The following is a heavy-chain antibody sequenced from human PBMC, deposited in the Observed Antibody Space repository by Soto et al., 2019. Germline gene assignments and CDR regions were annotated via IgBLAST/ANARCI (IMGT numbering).Heavy chain of an antibody. Sequence: WASVKVSCKASGGTFSSYAVSWVRQAPGQGLEWMGGIIPIFGTANYAQKFQGRVTITADKSTSTAYMELSSLRSEDTAVYYCARVSIAALDYYYGMDVWGQGTTVTVSS. CDR3: ARVSIAALDYYYGMDV. CDR1: GGTFSSYA. V-gene: IGHV1-69*06. CDR2: IIPIFGTA. J-gene: IGHJ6*02. D-gene: IGHD6-6*01.